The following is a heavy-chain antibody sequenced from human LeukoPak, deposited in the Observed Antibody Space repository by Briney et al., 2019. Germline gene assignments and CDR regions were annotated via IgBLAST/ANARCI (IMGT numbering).Heavy chain of an antibody. D-gene: IGHD1-1*01. CDR1: GGSFSGYY. J-gene: IGHJ6*03. CDR2: INHSGST. Sequence: PSETLSLTCAVYGGSFSGYYWSWIRQPPGKGLEWIGEINHSGSTNYNPSLKSRVTISVDTSKNQFSLKLSSVTAADTAVYYCARGIYGTNYYYYYYMDVWGKGTTVTVSS. CDR3: ARGIYGTNYYYYYYMDV. V-gene: IGHV4-34*01.